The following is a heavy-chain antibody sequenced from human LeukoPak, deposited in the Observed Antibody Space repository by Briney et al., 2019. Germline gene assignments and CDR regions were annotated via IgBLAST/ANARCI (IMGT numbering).Heavy chain of an antibody. Sequence: PSETLSLTCTVSGASISNYYWSWIRQSPEKGLEWIGYIHDSGSTNYNPSLKSRVTISVDTSKNQFSLKLSSVTAAVTAVYYCARLDAAAGRYLQFFYWGQGTLVTVSS. V-gene: IGHV4-59*08. CDR1: GASISNYY. D-gene: IGHD5-24*01. J-gene: IGHJ4*02. CDR3: ARLDAAAGRYLQFFY. CDR2: IHDSGST.